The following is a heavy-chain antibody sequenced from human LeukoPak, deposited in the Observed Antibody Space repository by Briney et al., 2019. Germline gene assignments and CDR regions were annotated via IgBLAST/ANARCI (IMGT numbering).Heavy chain of an antibody. CDR3: ARASVSSSWYWFDP. CDR1: GGSISSGDYY. Sequence: SETLSLTCTVSGGSISSGDYYWSWIRQPPGKGLEWIGYIYYSGSTYYNPSLKSRVTISVDTSKNQFSLKLSSVTAADTAVYYCARASVSSSWYWFDPWGQGTLVTVSS. CDR2: IYYSGST. V-gene: IGHV4-30-4*01. J-gene: IGHJ5*02. D-gene: IGHD6-13*01.